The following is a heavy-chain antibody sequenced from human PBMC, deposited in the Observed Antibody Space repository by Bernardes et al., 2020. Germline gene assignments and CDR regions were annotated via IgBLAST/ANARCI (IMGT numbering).Heavy chain of an antibody. Sequence: GGSLRLSCAASGFTFSSYVMSWVRQAPGKGLEWVSVISGSGGGTYYADSVKGRFTISRDNSKNTLYLQMNSLRAEDTAVYYCAKKPDAVAGDYYMDVWGKGTTVTVSS. J-gene: IGHJ6*03. CDR2: ISGSGGGT. D-gene: IGHD6-19*01. CDR3: AKKPDAVAGDYYMDV. CDR1: GFTFSSYV. V-gene: IGHV3-23*01.